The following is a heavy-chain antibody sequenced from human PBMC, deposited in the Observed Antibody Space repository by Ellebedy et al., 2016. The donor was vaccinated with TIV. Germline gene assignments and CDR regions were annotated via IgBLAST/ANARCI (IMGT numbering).Heavy chain of an antibody. V-gene: IGHV4-38-2*02. J-gene: IGHJ4*02. CDR1: GYSISSGYY. CDR3: ARAPGFAGHCSSSSCYGLDH. CDR2: IYHSGNT. D-gene: IGHD2-2*01. Sequence: MPSETLSLTCTVSGYSISSGYYWGWIRQPPGKGLEWIGIIYHSGNTYYNPSLKSRVTISVDTSKNQFSLKLTSVTAADTAVYYCARAPGFAGHCSSSSCYGLDHWGQGTLVTVSS.